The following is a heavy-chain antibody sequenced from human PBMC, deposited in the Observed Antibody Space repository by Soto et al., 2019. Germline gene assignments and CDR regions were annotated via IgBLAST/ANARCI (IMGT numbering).Heavy chain of an antibody. D-gene: IGHD3-10*01. CDR3: ARGPVRRGYGSGSYPRYGMDV. V-gene: IGHV4-61*01. CDR2: IYYSGST. J-gene: IGHJ6*02. Sequence: SETLSLTCTVSGGSVSSGSYYWSWIRQPPGKGLEWIGYIYYSGSTNSNPSLKSRVTISVDTSKNQFSLKLSSVTAADTAVYYCARGPVRRGYGSGSYPRYGMDVWGQGTTVTVSS. CDR1: GGSVSSGSYY.